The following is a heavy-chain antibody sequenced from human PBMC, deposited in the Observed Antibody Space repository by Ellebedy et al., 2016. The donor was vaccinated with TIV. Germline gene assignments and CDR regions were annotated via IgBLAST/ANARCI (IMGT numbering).Heavy chain of an antibody. CDR1: GFTFSSYS. Sequence: GGSLRLXCAASGFTFSSYSMNWVRQAPGKGLEWVSSISSSSSYIYYADSVKGRFTISRDNAKNSLYLQMNSLRAEDTAVYYCARDQESTPGIAGADYWGQGTLVTVSS. V-gene: IGHV3-21*01. J-gene: IGHJ4*02. CDR2: ISSSSSYI. CDR3: ARDQESTPGIAGADY. D-gene: IGHD6-19*01.